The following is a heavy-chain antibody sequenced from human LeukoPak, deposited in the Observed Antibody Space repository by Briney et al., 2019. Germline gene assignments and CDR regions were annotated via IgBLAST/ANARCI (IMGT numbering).Heavy chain of an antibody. V-gene: IGHV4-30-2*01. CDR1: GGSFSSGGYS. Sequence: PSQTLSLTCAVSGGSFSSGGYSWNWIRQPPGKALEWIGYIYHSGTTYYNPSVKSRVTISVDRSKNQFSLKLSSVTAADTAVYYCARGSPARDSSGYTLFYFDQWGQGTLVTVSS. CDR2: IYHSGTT. CDR3: ARGSPARDSSGYTLFYFDQ. J-gene: IGHJ4*02. D-gene: IGHD3-22*01.